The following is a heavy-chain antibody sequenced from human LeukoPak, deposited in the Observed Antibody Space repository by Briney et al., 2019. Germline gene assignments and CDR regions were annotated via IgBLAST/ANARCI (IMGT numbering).Heavy chain of an antibody. CDR1: GFSFSSYS. CDR3: ARDGTGSGFDY. CDR2: IWYDGSNK. J-gene: IGHJ4*02. Sequence: PGGSLRLSCAASGFSFSSYSMHWVRQAPGKGLEWVAVIWYDGSNKYYADSVKGRFTISRDNSKNTLYLQMNSLRAEDTAVYYCARDGTGSGFDYWGQGTLVTVSS. V-gene: IGHV3-33*01. D-gene: IGHD1-7*01.